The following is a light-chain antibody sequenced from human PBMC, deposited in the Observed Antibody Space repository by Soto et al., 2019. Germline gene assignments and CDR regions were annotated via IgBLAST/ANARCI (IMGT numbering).Light chain of an antibody. CDR2: GAS. CDR3: QQYGSWT. V-gene: IGKV3-20*01. CDR1: QSIGNNY. J-gene: IGKJ1*01. Sequence: EIVLTQSPGTLSLSPGERATLSCRASQSIGNNYLAWYQQKPGQAPRLLIYGASSRATGIPDRFSGSGSGTDFTLTISRLEPEDSAIDYCQQYGSWTFGQGTKVEIK.